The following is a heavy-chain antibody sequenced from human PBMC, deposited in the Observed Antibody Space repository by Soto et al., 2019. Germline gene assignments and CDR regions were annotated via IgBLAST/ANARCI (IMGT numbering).Heavy chain of an antibody. CDR3: ARDDHIVVVPTSLGAMDV. Sequence: LSLTCAVYGGSISSNKWCSWVRQPPGNGLEWIGEIYHSGSTNYNPSLESRVTISLDKSKNQFSLKLTSVTAADSAVYYCARDDHIVVVPTSLGAMDVWGQGTTVTVSS. V-gene: IGHV4-4*02. CDR2: IYHSGST. CDR1: GGSISSNKW. D-gene: IGHD2-2*01. J-gene: IGHJ6*02.